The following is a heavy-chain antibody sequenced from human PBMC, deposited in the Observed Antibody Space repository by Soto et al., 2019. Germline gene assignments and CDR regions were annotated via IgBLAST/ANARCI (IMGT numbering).Heavy chain of an antibody. CDR3: XRDGDYYNSGTYGYFDY. CDR2: IRSKTYGGTR. J-gene: IGHJ4*02. D-gene: IGHD3-10*01. CDR1: GFTFGDDA. Sequence: GGSLRLSCTTSGFTFGDDAMSWVRQAPGKGLEWVGFIRSKTYGGTREYAASVKGRFTISRDDSKSIAYLQMNSLKTEDTAVYYCXRDGDYYNSGTYGYFDYWGQGTLVTVSS. V-gene: IGHV3-49*04.